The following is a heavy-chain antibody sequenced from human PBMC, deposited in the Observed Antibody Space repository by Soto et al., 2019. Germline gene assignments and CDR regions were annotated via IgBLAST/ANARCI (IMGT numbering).Heavy chain of an antibody. CDR2: IYTSGST. V-gene: IGHV4-4*07. CDR1: GGSISSYY. Sequence: SETLALICTVSGGSISSYYLSWIRQPAGKGLEWIGRIYTSGSTNYNPSLKSRVTMSVDTSKNQLSLKLSSVTAADTAVYYCARGEGYYGSGNPPWGPGTLVTVSS. J-gene: IGHJ5*02. D-gene: IGHD3-10*01. CDR3: ARGEGYYGSGNPP.